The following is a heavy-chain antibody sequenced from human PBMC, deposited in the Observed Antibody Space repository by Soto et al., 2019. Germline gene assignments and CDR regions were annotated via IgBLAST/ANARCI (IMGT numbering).Heavy chain of an antibody. CDR1: GGSISSSSYY. J-gene: IGHJ4*02. CDR2: IYYSGST. V-gene: IGHV4-39*07. D-gene: IGHD6-19*01. Sequence: PSETLSLTCTVSGGSISSSSYYWGWIRQPPGRGLEWIGSIYYSGSTYYNPSLKSRVTILLDKSKNQFSLRLSFVTAADTAAYYCARSFGWYAVDSWGQGILVTVSS. CDR3: ARSFGWYAVDS.